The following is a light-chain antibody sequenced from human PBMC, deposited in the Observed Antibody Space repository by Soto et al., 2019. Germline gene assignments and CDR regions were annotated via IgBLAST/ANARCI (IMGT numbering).Light chain of an antibody. CDR3: QQYNNWPRAT. V-gene: IGKV3-15*01. CDR2: RAS. CDR1: QSINSN. J-gene: IGKJ4*01. Sequence: IVMTQSPATPSVSPGERATLSCRASQSINSNLAWYQQKPGQAPRLLMFRASIRATGFPARFSGSGSGTEFNITISSLQSEDSAVYYCQQYNNWPRATFGGGTKVDIK.